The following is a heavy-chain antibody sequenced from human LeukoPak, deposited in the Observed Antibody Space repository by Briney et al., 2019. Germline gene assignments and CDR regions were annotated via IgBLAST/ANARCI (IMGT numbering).Heavy chain of an antibody. D-gene: IGHD2-21*01. CDR2: IYYSGST. Sequence: PSETQSLTCTVSGGSVSSGSYYWSWIRQPPGKGLEWIGYIYYSGSTNYNPSLKSRVTISVDTSKNQFSLKLASVTTADTAVYYCARDCWLGYWGQGTLVAVSS. V-gene: IGHV4-61*01. J-gene: IGHJ4*02. CDR1: GGSVSSGSYY. CDR3: ARDCWLGY.